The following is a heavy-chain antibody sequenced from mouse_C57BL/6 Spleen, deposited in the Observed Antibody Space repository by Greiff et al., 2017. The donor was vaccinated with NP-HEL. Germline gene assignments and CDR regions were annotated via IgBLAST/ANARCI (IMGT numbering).Heavy chain of an antibody. CDR2: IDPNSGGT. V-gene: IGHV1-72*01. CDR3: ARFDGYSSYYAMDY. CDR1: GYTFTSYW. D-gene: IGHD2-3*01. Sequence: QVQLQQPGAELVMPGASVKLSCKASGYTFTSYWMHWVKQRPGRGLEWIGRIDPNSGGTKYNEKFKSKATLTVDKPSSTAYMQLSSLTSEDSAVYYCARFDGYSSYYAMDYWGQGTSVTVSS. J-gene: IGHJ4*01.